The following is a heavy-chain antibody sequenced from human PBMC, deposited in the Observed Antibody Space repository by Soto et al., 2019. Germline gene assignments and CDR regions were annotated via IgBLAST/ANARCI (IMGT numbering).Heavy chain of an antibody. CDR3: APGNVVSMLEY. V-gene: IGHV4-4*02. CDR1: DGSISTYDW. Sequence: PSETLSLTCVVSDGSISTYDWWTWVRQPPGKGLEWIGKMFHSGGADYSPSLKSRVTISADSSKNHFSLRLTAVTAADTAVYYCAPGNVVSMLEYWGQGTQVTVSS. CDR2: MFHSGGA. J-gene: IGHJ4*02. D-gene: IGHD3-16*01.